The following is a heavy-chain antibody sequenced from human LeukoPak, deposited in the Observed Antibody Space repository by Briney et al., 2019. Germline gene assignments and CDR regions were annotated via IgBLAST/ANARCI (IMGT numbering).Heavy chain of an antibody. D-gene: IGHD1-14*01. V-gene: IGHV1-69*01. CDR1: GGTFSSYA. J-gene: IGHJ4*02. CDR3: ARDSSDGAGIDY. Sequence: SVKVSCKASGGTFSSYAISWVRQAPGQGLEWMGGIIPIFGTANYAQKFQGRVTITADESTSTAYMELSSLRSEDTAVYYCARDSSDGAGIDYWGQGTLVTVSS. CDR2: IIPIFGTA.